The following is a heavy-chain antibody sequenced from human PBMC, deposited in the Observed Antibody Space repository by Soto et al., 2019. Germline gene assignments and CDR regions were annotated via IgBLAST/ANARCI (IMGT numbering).Heavy chain of an antibody. V-gene: IGHV1-69*13. CDR3: AREGNPHWNYAYFQH. J-gene: IGHJ1*01. Sequence: GASVKVSCKASGGTFSSYAISWVRQAPGQGLEWMGGSIPIFGTANYAQKFQGRVTITADESTSTAYMELSSLRSEDTAVYYCAREGNPHWNYAYFQHWGQGTLVTVSS. CDR2: SIPIFGTA. CDR1: GGTFSSYA. D-gene: IGHD1-7*01.